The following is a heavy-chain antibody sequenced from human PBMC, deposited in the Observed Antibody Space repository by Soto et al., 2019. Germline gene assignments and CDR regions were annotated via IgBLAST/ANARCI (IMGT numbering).Heavy chain of an antibody. CDR1: GFTFTTYY. CDR2: IDPSGGST. CDR3: ARVPYDTTGYYAF. J-gene: IGHJ4*02. V-gene: IGHV1-46*01. D-gene: IGHD3-22*01. Sequence: QVRLVQSGAEVKKPGASVSICCKTSGFTFTTYYIHWVRQAPGQGLEWMGMIDPSGGSTTYAQKFQGRITMTSDMSTSTVYMELSSLRSEDTAVYYCARVPYDTTGYYAFWGQGTLVTVSS.